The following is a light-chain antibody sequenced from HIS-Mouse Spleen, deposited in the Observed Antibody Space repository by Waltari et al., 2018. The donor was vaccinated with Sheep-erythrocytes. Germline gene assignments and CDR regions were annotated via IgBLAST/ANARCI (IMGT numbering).Light chain of an antibody. Sequence: EIVLTQPPATLSLSPGERATRSCRASQSVSSYLAWNQQKPGQAPRLLIYDAANRATGIPAMFSGSGSGTDFTLTISSLEPEDFAVYYCQQRSNWLTFGGGTKVEIK. CDR3: QQRSNWLT. CDR1: QSVSSY. V-gene: IGKV3-11*01. J-gene: IGKJ4*01. CDR2: DAA.